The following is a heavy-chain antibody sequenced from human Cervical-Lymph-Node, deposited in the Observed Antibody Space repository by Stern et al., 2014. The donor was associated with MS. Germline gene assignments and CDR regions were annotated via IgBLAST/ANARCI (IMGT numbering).Heavy chain of an antibody. J-gene: IGHJ4*02. CDR1: GFSFGTSW. CDR3: ARDRRAFLDY. Sequence: EDQLVESGGGLVQPGGSLRLSCVASGFSFGTSWMSWVRQPPGRGLEWVANIRQDGYDKFYVDSVKGRFTISRDNARNPLYLQMNSLTVADTAVYYCARDRRAFLDYWGQGTHVAVSS. V-gene: IGHV3-7*01. CDR2: IRQDGYDK. D-gene: IGHD2/OR15-2a*01.